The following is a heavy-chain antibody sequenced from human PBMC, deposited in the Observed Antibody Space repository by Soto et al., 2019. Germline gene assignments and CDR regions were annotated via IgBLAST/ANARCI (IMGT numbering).Heavy chain of an antibody. V-gene: IGHV4-34*01. J-gene: IGHJ6*02. CDR2: INHSGST. CDR1: GGSFSGYY. D-gene: IGHD4-17*01. Sequence: SETLSLTCAVYGGSFSGYYWSWIRQPPGKGLEWIGEINHSGSTNYNPSLKSRVTISVDTSKNQFSLKLSSVTAADTAVYYCARTTVFNYYYGMDVWGQGTTVTVSS. CDR3: ARTTVFNYYYGMDV.